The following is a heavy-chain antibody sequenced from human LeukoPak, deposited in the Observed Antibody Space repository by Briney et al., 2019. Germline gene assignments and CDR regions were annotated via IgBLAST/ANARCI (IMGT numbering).Heavy chain of an antibody. CDR3: ARYRRSGADKAHFDC. J-gene: IGHJ4*02. V-gene: IGHV4-39*07. CDR1: GGSIISSSYY. CDR2: IYYSGNT. Sequence: SSETLSLTCTVSGGSIISSSYYWGWIRQPPGKGLEWIGSIYYSGNTYYNPSLKSRVTISVDTSKNQFFLKLSSVTAADTAVYYCARYRRSGADKAHFDCWGQGTLVTVPS. D-gene: IGHD1-26*01.